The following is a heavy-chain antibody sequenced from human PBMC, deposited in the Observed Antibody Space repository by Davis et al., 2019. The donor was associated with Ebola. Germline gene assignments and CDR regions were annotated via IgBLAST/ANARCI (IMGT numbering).Heavy chain of an antibody. CDR3: ARKPGYSYGPRYYYYGMDV. CDR2: IRSKANSYAT. V-gene: IGHV3-73*01. D-gene: IGHD5-18*01. J-gene: IGHJ6*02. CDR1: GFTFSGSA. Sequence: GESLKISCAASGFTFSGSAMHWVRQASGKGLEWVGRIRSKANSYATAYAASVKGRFTISRDDSKNTAYLQMNSLKTEDTAVYYCARKPGYSYGPRYYYYGMDVWGQGTTVTVSS.